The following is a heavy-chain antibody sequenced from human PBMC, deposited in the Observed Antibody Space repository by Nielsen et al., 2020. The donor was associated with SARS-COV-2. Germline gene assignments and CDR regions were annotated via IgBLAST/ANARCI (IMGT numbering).Heavy chain of an antibody. D-gene: IGHD1-26*01. CDR3: ARKVGAHDY. Sequence: SETLSLICTVSGASISSSYWSWIRQPPGKGLEWIGYIHYSGITNYNPSLKSRVTMSVDTSNNHFSLRLSAVTAADTAVYYCARKVGAHDYWGQGTLVTVS. CDR1: GASISSSY. CDR2: IHYSGIT. J-gene: IGHJ4*02. V-gene: IGHV4-59*01.